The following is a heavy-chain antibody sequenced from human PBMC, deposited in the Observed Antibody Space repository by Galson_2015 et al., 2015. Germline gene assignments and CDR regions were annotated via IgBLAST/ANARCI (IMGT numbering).Heavy chain of an antibody. D-gene: IGHD2-15*01. Sequence: VSCKASGGTFSSYAISWVRQAPGQGLESMGGIIPIFGTANYAQKFQGRVTITADESTSTAYMELSSLRSEDTAVYYCARVCSGGSCYSSYYYYGMDVWGQGTTVTVSS. V-gene: IGHV1-69*01. CDR3: ARVCSGGSCYSSYYYYGMDV. CDR1: GGTFSSYA. J-gene: IGHJ6*02. CDR2: IIPIFGTA.